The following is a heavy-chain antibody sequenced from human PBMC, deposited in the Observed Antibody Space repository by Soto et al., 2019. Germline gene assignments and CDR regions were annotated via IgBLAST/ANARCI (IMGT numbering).Heavy chain of an antibody. J-gene: IGHJ5*02. V-gene: IGHV1-18*01. CDR1: GYTFSSHG. CDR2: ISTWSGDT. Sequence: QVQLVQSGAEVKKPGASVKVCCKPSGYTFSSHGLSWVRQAPGQGLEWLGWISTWSGDTNYAQKFQGRVTMTIDRGTSTAYMEVKSLRSDDTAVYYCARDYTITREDCFDPWGQGTLVTVSS. CDR3: ARDYTITREDCFDP. D-gene: IGHD3-10*01.